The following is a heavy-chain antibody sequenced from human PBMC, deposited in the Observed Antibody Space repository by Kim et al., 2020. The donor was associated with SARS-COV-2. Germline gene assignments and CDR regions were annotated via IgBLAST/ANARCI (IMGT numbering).Heavy chain of an antibody. Sequence: QKFQGRVTITADESTSTAYMELSSLRSEDTAVYYCARATERGRLKNWFDPWGQGTLVTVSS. V-gene: IGHV1-69*01. CDR3: ARATERGRLKNWFDP. D-gene: IGHD3-10*01. J-gene: IGHJ5*02.